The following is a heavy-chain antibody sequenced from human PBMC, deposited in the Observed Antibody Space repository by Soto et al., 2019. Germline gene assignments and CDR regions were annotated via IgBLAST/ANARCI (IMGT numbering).Heavy chain of an antibody. D-gene: IGHD3-10*01. CDR3: ARALYGSGSWSYYYYGMDV. V-gene: IGHV1-2*02. CDR2: INPNSGGT. J-gene: IGHJ6*02. CDR1: GYTFTGHY. Sequence: ASVKVSCKASGYTFTGHYMHWVRQAPGQGLEWMGWINPNSGGTNYAQKFQGRVTMTRDTSISTAYMELSRLRSDDTAVYYCARALYGSGSWSYYYYGMDVWGQGTTVTVSS.